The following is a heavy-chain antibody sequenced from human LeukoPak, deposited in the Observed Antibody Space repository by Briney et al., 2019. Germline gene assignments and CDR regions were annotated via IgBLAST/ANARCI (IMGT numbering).Heavy chain of an antibody. J-gene: IGHJ4*02. V-gene: IGHV3-30*02. CDR3: AKSDQRLPDY. D-gene: IGHD2-2*01. CDR2: IRFDGSNE. CDR1: GFTFSTFG. Sequence: GSLRLSCAASGFTFSTFGMHWVRQAPGKGLEWVAFIRFDGSNEYYADSVKGRFTISRDNSKNTLYLQMNGLRAEDTAVYYCAKSDQRLPDYWGQGTLVTVSS.